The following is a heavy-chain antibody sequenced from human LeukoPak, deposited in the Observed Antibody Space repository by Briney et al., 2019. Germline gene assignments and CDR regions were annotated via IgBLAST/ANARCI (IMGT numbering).Heavy chain of an antibody. CDR3: ARGVVAKVVPAAMPVYYFDY. V-gene: IGHV4-34*01. CDR1: GGSFSGYY. D-gene: IGHD2-2*01. Sequence: SETLSLTCAVYGGSFSGYYWSWIRQPPGKGLEWIGEINHSGSTNYNPSLKSRVTISVDTSKNQFSLKLSSVTAADTAVYYCARGVVAKVVPAAMPVYYFDYWGQGTLVTVSS. J-gene: IGHJ4*02. CDR2: INHSGST.